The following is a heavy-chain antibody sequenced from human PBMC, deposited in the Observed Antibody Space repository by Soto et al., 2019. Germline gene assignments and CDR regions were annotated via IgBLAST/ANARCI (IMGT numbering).Heavy chain of an antibody. CDR2: ISYDGSNK. CDR1: GFTFSSYG. V-gene: IGHV3-30*18. D-gene: IGHD4-4*01. Sequence: QVQLVESGGGVVQPGRSLRLSCAASGFTFSSYGMHWVRQAPGKGLEWVAVISYDGSNKYYADSVKGRFTISRDNSKNMLYLQMNSLRAEDTAVYYCAKDRPNNYADYWGQGTLVTVSS. CDR3: AKDRPNNYADY. J-gene: IGHJ4*02.